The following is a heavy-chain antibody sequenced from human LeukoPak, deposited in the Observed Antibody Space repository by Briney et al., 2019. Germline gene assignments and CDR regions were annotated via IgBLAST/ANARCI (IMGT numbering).Heavy chain of an antibody. CDR1: GGSISSYY. CDR3: ARVSLKVHVMDY. Sequence: SETLSLTCTVSGGSISSYYWSWIRQPPGKGLEWIGYIYYSGSTNYNPSLKSRVTISVDTSKNQFSLKLSSVTAADTAVYYCARVSLKVHVMDYWGQGTLVTVSS. V-gene: IGHV4-59*01. D-gene: IGHD3-16*01. J-gene: IGHJ4*02. CDR2: IYYSGST.